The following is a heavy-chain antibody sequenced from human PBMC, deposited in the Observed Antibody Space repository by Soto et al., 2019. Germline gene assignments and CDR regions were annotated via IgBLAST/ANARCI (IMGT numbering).Heavy chain of an antibody. D-gene: IGHD5-12*01. CDR1: GFTVNTFG. V-gene: IGHV3-33*01. CDR2: IWYDGSNT. J-gene: IGHJ5*02. Sequence: QVQLEESGGGAVQPGTSLRLSCAASGFTVNTFGMHWVRQAPGKGLEWVAVIWYDGSNTYYAESVKGRFNISRDKSKNTLYLQMSSLRAEDTAVYYCARDEAPSERGFSGFDHWGKGTLVTVSS. CDR3: ARDEAPSERGFSGFDH.